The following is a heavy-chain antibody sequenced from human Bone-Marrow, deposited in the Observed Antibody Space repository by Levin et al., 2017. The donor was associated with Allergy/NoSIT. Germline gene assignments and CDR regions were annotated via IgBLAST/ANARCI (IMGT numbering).Heavy chain of an antibody. V-gene: IGHV3-74*01. CDR2: ITADGSVT. CDR1: GVIFRNTW. CDR3: ATDWWQAIDY. J-gene: IGHJ4*02. Sequence: PGGSLRLSCAVSGVIFRNTWMHWVRQPAGKGLVWVSRITADGSVTSYADSVKGRFTISRDDAKNTVYLQMNSLRADDTAVYYCATDWWQAIDYWGQGALVTVSS. D-gene: IGHD2-15*01.